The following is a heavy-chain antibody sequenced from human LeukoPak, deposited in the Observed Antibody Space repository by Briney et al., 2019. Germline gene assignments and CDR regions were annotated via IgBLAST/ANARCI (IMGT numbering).Heavy chain of an antibody. V-gene: IGHV5-51*01. D-gene: IGHD2-15*01. Sequence: GESLKISCKGSGYSFTNYWVGWVRQMPGKGLEWMGIIYPGDSDTRYSPSFQGQVTISVDKSITTAYLQWSSLKASDTAIYYCARQGYCSGGSCFFDYWGQGTLVTVSS. CDR2: IYPGDSDT. J-gene: IGHJ4*02. CDR1: GYSFTNYW. CDR3: ARQGYCSGGSCFFDY.